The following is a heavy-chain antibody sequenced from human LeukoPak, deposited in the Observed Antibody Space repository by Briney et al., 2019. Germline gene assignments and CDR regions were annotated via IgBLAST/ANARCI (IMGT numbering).Heavy chain of an antibody. J-gene: IGHJ4*02. CDR1: GYTFTSYD. V-gene: IGHV1-8*01. Sequence: ASVKVSCKASGYTFTSYDINWVRQATGQGLEWMGWMNPNSGNTGYAQKFQVRVTMTRNTSISTAYMELSSPRSEDTAVYYCARSRDKQKPFFDYWGQGTLVTVSS. D-gene: IGHD1-14*01. CDR2: MNPNSGNT. CDR3: ARSRDKQKPFFDY.